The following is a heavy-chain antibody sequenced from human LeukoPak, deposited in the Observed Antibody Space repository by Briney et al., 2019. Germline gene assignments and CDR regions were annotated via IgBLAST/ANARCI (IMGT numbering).Heavy chain of an antibody. CDR3: ARAVGATRVIDYYYYMDV. CDR2: ITASSSYV. Sequence: GGSLRLSCAASGFTFSAYNMNWVRRTPGKGLEWVSSITASSSYVFYADSVWGRFTISRDNAENSLYLQMNSLRAEDTAVYYCARAVGATRVIDYYYYMDVWGKGTTVTVSS. J-gene: IGHJ6*03. V-gene: IGHV3-21*01. D-gene: IGHD1-26*01. CDR1: GFTFSAYN.